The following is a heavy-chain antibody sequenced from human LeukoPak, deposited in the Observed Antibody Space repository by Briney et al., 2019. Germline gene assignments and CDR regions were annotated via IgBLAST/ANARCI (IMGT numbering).Heavy chain of an antibody. J-gene: IGHJ6*03. CDR3: ARDYYYYYMDV. CDR1: GGSISSYY. CDR2: IYYRGST. Sequence: SETLSLTCTVSGGSISSYYWSWFRQPPGKGLELIGYIYYRGSTNYNPSLKSRVTISADTSKNQFSLKLNSVTAADTAVYYCARDYYYYYMDVWGKGTTVTVSS. V-gene: IGHV4-4*08.